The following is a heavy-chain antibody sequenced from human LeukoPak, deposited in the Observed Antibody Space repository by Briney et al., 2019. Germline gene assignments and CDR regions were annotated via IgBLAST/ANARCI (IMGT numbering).Heavy chain of an antibody. V-gene: IGHV3-21*01. D-gene: IGHD6-6*01. CDR3: ARGSRLKYRHSSSFHYYYMDV. Sequence: GGSLRLSCAASGFTFSSYSMNWVRQAPGKGLEWVSSISSSSSYIYYADSVKGRFTISRDNAKNSLYLQMNSLRAEDTAVYYCARGSRLKYRHSSSFHYYYMDVWGKGTTVTVSS. J-gene: IGHJ6*03. CDR1: GFTFSSYS. CDR2: ISSSSSYI.